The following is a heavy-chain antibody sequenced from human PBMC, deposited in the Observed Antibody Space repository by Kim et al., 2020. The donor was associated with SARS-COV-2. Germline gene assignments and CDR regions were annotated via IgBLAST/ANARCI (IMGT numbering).Heavy chain of an antibody. D-gene: IGHD5-12*01. Sequence: GGSLRLSCATSGFTFGEYEMNWVRQAPGKGLEWVAYITSSGTRKEYADSVEGRFSIFRDNAKNSLFLQMNSLRAEDTAFYYCTRDNPTVADFDSWCHGT. CDR3: TRDNPTVADFDS. CDR1: GFTFGEYE. CDR2: ITSSGTRK. J-gene: IGHJ4*01. V-gene: IGHV3-48*03.